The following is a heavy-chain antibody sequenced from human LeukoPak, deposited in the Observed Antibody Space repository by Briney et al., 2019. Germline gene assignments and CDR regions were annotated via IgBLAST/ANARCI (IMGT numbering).Heavy chain of an antibody. CDR2: IHYSGST. Sequence: PSETLSLTCTVSGGSISSGDYYWSWIRQPPGKGLEWIGYIHYSGSTYYNPSLESRVTISVDTSKNQFSLKLSSVTAADTAVYYCARYEQWLAFDYWGQGTLVTVSS. CDR3: ARYEQWLAFDY. CDR1: GGSISSGDYY. V-gene: IGHV4-30-4*01. J-gene: IGHJ4*02. D-gene: IGHD6-19*01.